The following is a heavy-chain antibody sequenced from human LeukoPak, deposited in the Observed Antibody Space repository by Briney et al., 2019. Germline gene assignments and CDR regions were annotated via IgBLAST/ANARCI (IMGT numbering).Heavy chain of an antibody. J-gene: IGHJ3*02. CDR2: IYSGGST. CDR3: ARGGPHYYDSSGYAFDI. CDR1: GFTVSSNY. V-gene: IGHV3-66*02. D-gene: IGHD3-22*01. Sequence: GGSLRLSCAASGFTVSSNYMSWVRQAPGKGLEWVSVIYSGGSTYYADSVKGRFTISRDNSKNTLYLQMNSLRAEDTAVYYCARGGPHYYDSSGYAFDIWGQGTMVTVSS.